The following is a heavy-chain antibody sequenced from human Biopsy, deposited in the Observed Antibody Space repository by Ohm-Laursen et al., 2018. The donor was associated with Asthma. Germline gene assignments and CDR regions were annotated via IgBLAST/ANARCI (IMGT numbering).Heavy chain of an antibody. J-gene: IGHJ6*02. CDR2: IDPSDSHT. CDR1: GDSFTNYW. V-gene: IGHV5-10-1*01. D-gene: IGHD2-2*01. Sequence: DSLRISCKGSGDSFTNYWINWVRQMPGKGLEWMGRIDPSDSHTNYSPSFQGHVIISADKSISTAFLQWSSLNASDAAMYYCARRGLGYCSSNSCQGYNGMDVWGLGTPVTVSS. CDR3: ARRGLGYCSSNSCQGYNGMDV.